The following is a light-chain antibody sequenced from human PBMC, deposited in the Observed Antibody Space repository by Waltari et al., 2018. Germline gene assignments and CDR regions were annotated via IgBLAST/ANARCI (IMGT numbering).Light chain of an antibody. J-gene: IGLJ2*01. V-gene: IGLV2-23*02. Sequence: QSALTQPASVSGSPGQSITISCTGSSSDFGSYNLFSWYQQHPAKAPKLISFGVHKRPSWVSDRCSGSKSGNTASLTGAGLQAEDGADYYCCSYAGSGNLGVIFGGGTKLTVL. CDR2: GVH. CDR1: SSDFGSYNL. CDR3: CSYAGSGNLGVI.